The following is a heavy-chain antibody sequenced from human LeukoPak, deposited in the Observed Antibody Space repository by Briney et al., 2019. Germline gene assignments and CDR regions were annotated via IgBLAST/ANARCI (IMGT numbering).Heavy chain of an antibody. J-gene: IGHJ4*02. CDR2: ISSSSRTI. V-gene: IGHV3-48*04. CDR1: GFTFSSYN. D-gene: IGHD2-15*01. CDR3: ARAYCSGGSCYKVFDY. Sequence: GGSLRLSCAASGFTFSSYNMNWVRQAPGKGLEWVSYISSSSRTIYYADSVKGRFTISRDNAKNSLYLQMNSLRAEDTALYHCARAYCSGGSCYKVFDYWGQGTLVTVSS.